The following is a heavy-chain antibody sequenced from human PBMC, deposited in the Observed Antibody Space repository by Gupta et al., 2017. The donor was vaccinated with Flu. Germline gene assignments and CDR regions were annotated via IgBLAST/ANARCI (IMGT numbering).Heavy chain of an antibody. CDR1: GGTFSSYA. CDR2: IIPIFGTA. D-gene: IGHD3-22*01. CDR3: ARVSYYDSSGYKPLHFDY. V-gene: IGHV1-69*06. J-gene: IGHJ4*02. Sequence: QVQLVQSGAEVKKPGSSVKVSCKASGGTFSSYAISWVRQAPGQGLEWMGGIIPIFGTANYAQKFQGRVTITADKSTSTAYMELSSLRSEDTAVYYCARVSYYDSSGYKPLHFDYWGQGTLVTVSS.